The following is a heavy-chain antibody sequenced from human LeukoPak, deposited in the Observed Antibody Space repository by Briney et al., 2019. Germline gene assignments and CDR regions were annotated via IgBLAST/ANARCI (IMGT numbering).Heavy chain of an antibody. D-gene: IGHD3-22*01. V-gene: IGHV3-74*01. CDR1: GFTFKTYW. CDR2: SNSDGSST. Sequence: GSLRLSCAASGFTFKTYWMHWVRQAPGKGLVWVSHSNSDGSSTSYADSVRGRFTISRDNAKNTLYLQMNSLRAEDTAVYYCARGVYYYDSSGYYILGYWGQGTLVTVSS. CDR3: ARGVYYYDSSGYYILGY. J-gene: IGHJ4*02.